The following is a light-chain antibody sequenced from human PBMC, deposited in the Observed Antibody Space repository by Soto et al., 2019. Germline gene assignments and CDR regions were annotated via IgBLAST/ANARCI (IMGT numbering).Light chain of an antibody. V-gene: IGKV3D-20*02. CDR2: DTS. CDR3: QQRSNWPIT. CDR1: QSVSSSY. J-gene: IGKJ5*01. Sequence: EIVITQSPSTLSVSXLARATLSXXXSQSVSSSYLAWYQQKPGQAPRLLIYDTSNRATGIPARFSGSGSGTDFTLTINNLDPEDFAVYYCQQRSNWPITFGQGTRLEIK.